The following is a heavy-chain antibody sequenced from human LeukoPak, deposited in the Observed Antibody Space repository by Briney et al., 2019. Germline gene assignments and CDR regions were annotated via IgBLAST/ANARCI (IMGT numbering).Heavy chain of an antibody. CDR2: INHSGST. CDR1: GGSFSGYY. Sequence: SETLSLTCAVYGGSFSGYYWSWIRQPPGKGLEWIGEINHSGSTNYNPSLKSRVTISVDRSKNQFSLKLSSVTAADTAVYYCARVSGTTEAFDIRGQGTMVTVSS. J-gene: IGHJ3*02. V-gene: IGHV4-34*01. CDR3: ARVSGTTEAFDI. D-gene: IGHD1-1*01.